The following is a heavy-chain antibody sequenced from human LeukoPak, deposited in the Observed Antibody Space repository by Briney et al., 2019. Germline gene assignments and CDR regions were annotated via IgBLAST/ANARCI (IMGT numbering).Heavy chain of an antibody. CDR3: ARDRGVGATGAFDI. CDR1: GYTFTGYY. J-gene: IGHJ3*02. CDR2: INPNSGGT. D-gene: IGHD1-26*01. V-gene: IGHV1-2*02. Sequence: ASVKVSCKASGYTFTGYYMHWVRQAPGQGLEWMGWINPNSGGTNYAQKFQGRVTMTRDTSISTAYMELSRLGSDDTAVYYCARDRGVGATGAFDIWGQGTMVTVSS.